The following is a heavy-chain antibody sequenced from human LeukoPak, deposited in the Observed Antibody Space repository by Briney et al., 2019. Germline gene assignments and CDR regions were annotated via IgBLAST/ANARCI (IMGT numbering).Heavy chain of an antibody. V-gene: IGHV3-66*01. J-gene: IGHJ4*02. D-gene: IGHD2-2*01. CDR3: AREPRSRYFDY. CDR1: GFTVSSNY. CDR2: IYSGGST. Sequence: GGSLRLSCAASGFTVSSNYMSWVRQAPGKGLEWVSVIYSGGSTYYADSVKGRFTISRDNSKNTLYLQMNSLRAEDTAVYYCAREPRSRYFDYWGQGTLVTVSS.